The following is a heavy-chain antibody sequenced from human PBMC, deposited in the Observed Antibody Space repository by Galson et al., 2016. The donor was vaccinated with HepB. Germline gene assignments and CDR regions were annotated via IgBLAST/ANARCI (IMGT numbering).Heavy chain of an antibody. Sequence: QSGAEVKKPGESLEISCKGSGYSFTSYWIAWVRQMPGKGLEWMGIIYPGDPDTRYSPSFQGQVTISVDKSISTAYLQWSCLKASDTAMYFCARRRDTPSSARYFDYWAQGTLVTVSS. D-gene: IGHD2-15*01. CDR3: ARRRDTPSSARYFDY. J-gene: IGHJ4*02. CDR2: IYPGDPDT. V-gene: IGHV5-51*01. CDR1: GYSFTSYW.